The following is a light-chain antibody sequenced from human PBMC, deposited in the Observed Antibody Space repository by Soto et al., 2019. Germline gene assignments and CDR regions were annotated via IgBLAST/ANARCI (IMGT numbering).Light chain of an antibody. V-gene: IGKV3-15*01. J-gene: IGKJ1*01. CDR1: QSVRSN. CDR2: GAS. Sequence: EIVMTQSPATLSVSPGERATLSCRASQSVRSNLAWYQQKPGQSPRLLIYGASTRATGIPARFSGSGSGTQFTLTISSLQSEDFAVYYCQQRSNWPPTFGQGTKVEIK. CDR3: QQRSNWPPT.